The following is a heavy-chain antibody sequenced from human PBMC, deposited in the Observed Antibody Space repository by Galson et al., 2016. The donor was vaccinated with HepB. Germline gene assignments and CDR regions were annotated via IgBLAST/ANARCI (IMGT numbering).Heavy chain of an antibody. CDR1: GYTFTNYN. CDR3: ARDGPHYVLRKYYVMDV. V-gene: IGHV1-8*01. D-gene: IGHD2-8*01. Sequence: SVKVSCKASGYTFTNYNINWVRQAPGQGLEWMGWVNPDSGDTGYAQKFQGTVTMTRNTSISTAYMELSSLRSEDTAVYFCARDGPHYVLRKYYVMDVWGKRTTVTVSS. CDR2: VNPDSGDT. J-gene: IGHJ6*04.